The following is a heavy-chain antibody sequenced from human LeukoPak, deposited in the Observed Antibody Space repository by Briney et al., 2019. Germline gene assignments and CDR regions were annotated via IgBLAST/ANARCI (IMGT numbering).Heavy chain of an antibody. CDR1: GYNFIGFY. V-gene: IGHV1-2*06. CDR3: ARGATRLATAGAGFDS. Sequence: ASVKVSCKASGYNFIGFYMHWVRQAPGQSLEWMGRINPNSGETSFALSFQGRVTMTRDTSINTAYMELGRLTSDDTAVYFCARGATRLATAGAGFDSWGQGTLVIVSS. D-gene: IGHD6-13*01. J-gene: IGHJ4*02. CDR2: INPNSGET.